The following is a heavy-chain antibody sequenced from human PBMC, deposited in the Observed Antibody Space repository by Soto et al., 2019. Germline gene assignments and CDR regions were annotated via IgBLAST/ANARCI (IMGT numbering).Heavy chain of an antibody. D-gene: IGHD3-3*01. CDR2: IVAYSGNT. Sequence: ASVKVSCKASGFTFTSSAVQWVRQARGQRLEWIGWIVAYSGNTNYAQKLQDRVTMTTDTSTSTAYMELRSLRSDDTAVYYCARDGYDFWSGYIWFDPWGQGTLVTVSS. J-gene: IGHJ5*02. CDR1: GFTFTSSA. V-gene: IGHV1-18*01. CDR3: ARDGYDFWSGYIWFDP.